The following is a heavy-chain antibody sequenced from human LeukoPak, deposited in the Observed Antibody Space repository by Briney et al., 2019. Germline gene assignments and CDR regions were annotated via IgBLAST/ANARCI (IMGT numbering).Heavy chain of an antibody. D-gene: IGHD2-15*01. CDR1: GYTFTGYY. Sequence: ASVKVSCKASGYTFTGYYMHWVRQAPGQGLEWMGWINPNSGGTNYAQKFQGRVTMTRDTSISTAYMELSRLRSDDTAVYYCARDGSLSGGSQAFDYWGQGTLVTVSS. CDR3: ARDGSLSGGSQAFDY. CDR2: INPNSGGT. J-gene: IGHJ4*02. V-gene: IGHV1-2*02.